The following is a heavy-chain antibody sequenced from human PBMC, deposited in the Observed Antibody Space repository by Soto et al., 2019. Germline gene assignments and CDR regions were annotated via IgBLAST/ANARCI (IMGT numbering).Heavy chain of an antibody. J-gene: IGHJ3*02. Sequence: QVQLVQSGAQVKKPGASVKVSCKASGYTFDNYALHWVRQAPGRRLEWMEWIHAGNGYTKYSQSFQGIVTITRDTSASTVHMDLSSLRSEGTAVYSCARVKYSGYDFKIAFDIWGQGTMVTVSS. CDR3: ARVKYSGYDFKIAFDI. V-gene: IGHV1-3*01. D-gene: IGHD5-12*01. CDR1: GYTFDNYA. CDR2: IHAGNGYT.